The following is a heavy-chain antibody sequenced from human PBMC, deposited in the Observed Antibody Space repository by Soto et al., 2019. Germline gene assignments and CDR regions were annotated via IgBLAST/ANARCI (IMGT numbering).Heavy chain of an antibody. J-gene: IGHJ6*02. V-gene: IGHV4-39*01. Sequence: QLQLQESSPGLVKPSETLSLTCTVSGGSISSSSYYWGWIRQPPGKGLEWIGSIYYSGSTYYNPSLKSRVTISVDTSKNQFSLKLSSVTAADTAVYYCASQQLVHYYYGMDVWGQGTTVTVSS. CDR1: GGSISSSSYY. D-gene: IGHD6-13*01. CDR2: IYYSGST. CDR3: ASQQLVHYYYGMDV.